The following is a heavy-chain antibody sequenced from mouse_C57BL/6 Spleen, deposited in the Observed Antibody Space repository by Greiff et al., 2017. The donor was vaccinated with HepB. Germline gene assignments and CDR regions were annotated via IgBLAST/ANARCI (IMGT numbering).Heavy chain of an antibody. CDR3: ARADYGSSYGNGYFDY. J-gene: IGHJ2*01. D-gene: IGHD1-1*01. CDR1: GYTFTSYW. Sequence: VQLQQSGAELVKPGASVKLSCKASGYTFTSYWMHWVKQRPGRGLEWIGRIDPNSGGTKYNEKFKSKATLTVDKPSSTAYMQLSSLTSEDSAVYYCARADYGSSYGNGYFDYWGQGTTLTVSS. V-gene: IGHV1-72*01. CDR2: IDPNSGGT.